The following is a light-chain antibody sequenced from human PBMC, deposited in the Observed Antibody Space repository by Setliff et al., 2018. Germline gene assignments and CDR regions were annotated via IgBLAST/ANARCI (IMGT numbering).Light chain of an antibody. J-gene: IGLJ1*01. CDR2: EVS. V-gene: IGLV2-14*01. CDR1: SSDIGGYNY. CDR3: CSYAGIYTFV. Sequence: QSALAQPASVSGSPGQSITISCTGTSSDIGGYNYVSWYQQHSGKAPKLMIYEVSNRPSGVSNRFSGSKSGNTASLTISGLQAEDEADYYCCSYAGIYTFVFGSGTKV.